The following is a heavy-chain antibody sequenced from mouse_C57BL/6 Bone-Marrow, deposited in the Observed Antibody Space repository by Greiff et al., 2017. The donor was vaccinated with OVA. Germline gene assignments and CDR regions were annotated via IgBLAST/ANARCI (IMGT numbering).Heavy chain of an antibody. Sequence: VQLQQSGPELVKPGDSVKISCKASGYSFTGYFMNWVMQSHGKSLEWIGRIYPYNGATFYNQKFKGKATLPVDKSSSTAHMELRSLTSEDATVYYCARNDDGYDWYFDVWGTGTTVTVSA. CDR2: IYPYNGAT. CDR3: ARNDDGYDWYFDV. D-gene: IGHD2-3*01. CDR1: GYSFTGYF. V-gene: IGHV1-20*01. J-gene: IGHJ1*03.